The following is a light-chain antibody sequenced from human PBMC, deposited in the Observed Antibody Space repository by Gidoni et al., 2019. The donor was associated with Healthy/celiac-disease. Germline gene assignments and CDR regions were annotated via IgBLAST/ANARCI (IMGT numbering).Light chain of an antibody. CDR2: GAS. J-gene: IGKJ5*01. CDR1: QSVSSN. CDR3: QQYNNWAIT. Sequence: EIVMTQSPATLSVSPGERATLSCRASQSVSSNLAWYQQKPGQAPRILIYGASTRATGIPARFRGSGSGTEFTLTISSLQSEDFAVYYCQQYNNWAITFGQGTRLEIK. V-gene: IGKV3-15*01.